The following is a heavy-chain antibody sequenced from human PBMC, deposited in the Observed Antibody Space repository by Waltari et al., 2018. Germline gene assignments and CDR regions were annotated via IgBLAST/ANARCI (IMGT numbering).Heavy chain of an antibody. CDR2: IIPIFGTA. J-gene: IGHJ4*02. CDR3: ARDGGGEGLHLGELPIDY. Sequence: QVQLVQSGAEVKKPGSSVKVSCKASGGTFSSYAISWVRQAPGQGLEWMGRIIPIFGTANYAQKFKGRGTITADKSTSTAYMELSSLRSEDTAVYYCARDGGGEGLHLGELPIDYWGQGTLVTVSS. CDR1: GGTFSSYA. V-gene: IGHV1-69*08. D-gene: IGHD3-16*01.